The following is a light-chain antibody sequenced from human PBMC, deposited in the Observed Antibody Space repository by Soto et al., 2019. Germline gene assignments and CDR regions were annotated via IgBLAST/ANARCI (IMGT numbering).Light chain of an antibody. CDR1: SSDVGGYNY. J-gene: IGLJ1*01. Sequence: QSVLTQPASVSGSPGQSITISCTGTSSDVGGYNYVSWYQQHPGKAPKLMIYDVSNRPSGVSNRFSGSKSGNTASLTISGVEAEDEADYYCSSYTSSSTRVFGTGTKXTVL. V-gene: IGLV2-14*01. CDR3: SSYTSSSTRV. CDR2: DVS.